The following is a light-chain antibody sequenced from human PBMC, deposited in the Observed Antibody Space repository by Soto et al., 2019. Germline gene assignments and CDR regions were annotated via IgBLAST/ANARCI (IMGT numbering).Light chain of an antibody. V-gene: IGLV2-14*01. CDR1: SSDVGGYNY. CDR2: SVS. CDR3: SSYTSSSTLL. Sequence: QSALTQPASVSGSPGQSITISCTGTSSDVGGYNYVSWYQQHPGKAPKLMIYSVSNRPSGVSNRFSGSKSGNTASLTISGLQAEHEADYYCSSYTSSSTLLFGGGTKVTVL. J-gene: IGLJ2*01.